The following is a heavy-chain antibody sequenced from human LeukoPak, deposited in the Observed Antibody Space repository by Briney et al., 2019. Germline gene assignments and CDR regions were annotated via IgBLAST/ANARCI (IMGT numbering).Heavy chain of an antibody. V-gene: IGHV1-46*01. CDR2: INPSGGST. D-gene: IGHD3-22*01. CDR3: ARALYDSIGYALYYFDY. Sequence: GGSVTVSCKASGYTFTSYYMHWVRQAPGQGLEWMGIINPSGGSTNYAQKFQGRVTMTRERDKRTVYIELSSLRSEDTAVYYCARALYDSIGYALYYFDYWGQGTLVTVSS. CDR1: GYTFTSYY. J-gene: IGHJ4*02.